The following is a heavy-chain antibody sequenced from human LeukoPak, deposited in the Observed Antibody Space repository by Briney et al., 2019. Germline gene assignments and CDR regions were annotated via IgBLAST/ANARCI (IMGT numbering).Heavy chain of an antibody. CDR2: IKQDGSEK. CDR1: GFTFSSYW. D-gene: IGHD3-10*01. V-gene: IGHV3-7*03. CDR3: AKLWTIMVQTGDY. J-gene: IGHJ4*02. Sequence: GGSLRLSCAASGFTFSSYWMSWVRQAPGKGLEWVANIKQDGSEKYYVDSVKGRFTISVDNSRNMLYLQMNSLRAEDTAVYYCAKLWTIMVQTGDYWGQGTLVTVSS.